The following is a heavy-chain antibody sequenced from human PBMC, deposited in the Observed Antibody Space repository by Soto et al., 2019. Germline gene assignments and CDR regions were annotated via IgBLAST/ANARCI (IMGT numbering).Heavy chain of an antibody. CDR3: ARDPLLQHTDYGMDV. V-gene: IGHV1-46*01. CDR1: GYTFTSYY. D-gene: IGHD4-4*01. J-gene: IGHJ6*02. Sequence: QVQLVQSGAEVKKPGASVKVSCKASGYTFTSYYMHWVRQAPGQGLEWMGIINPSGGSTSYAQKFQGRVTMPRDTSTSTVYMELSSLRSEDTAVYYCARDPLLQHTDYGMDVWGQGTTVTVSS. CDR2: INPSGGST.